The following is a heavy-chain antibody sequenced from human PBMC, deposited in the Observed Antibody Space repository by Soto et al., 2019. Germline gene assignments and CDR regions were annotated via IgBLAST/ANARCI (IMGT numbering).Heavy chain of an antibody. CDR2: INGDGSTT. J-gene: IGHJ4*02. CDR1: GFIFNNYW. CDR3: SRGSRSPGGPF. D-gene: IGHD3-16*01. Sequence: PGGSLRLSCAASGFIFNNYWMHWVRQAPGKGLVWVSRINGDGSTTTYTDLVKGRFTISRDNAKNTVYLQMNSLRAEDTAVYYCSRGSRSPGGPFWGQGILVTVSS. V-gene: IGHV3-74*01.